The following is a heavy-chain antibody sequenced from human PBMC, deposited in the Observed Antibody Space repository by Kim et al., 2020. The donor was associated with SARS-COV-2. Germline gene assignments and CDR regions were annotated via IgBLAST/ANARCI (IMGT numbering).Heavy chain of an antibody. V-gene: IGHV3-11*06. CDR3: ARDRSRGEDAFDI. CDR1: GFTFRDYY. CDR2: ISTSSSYT. J-gene: IGHJ3*02. Sequence: GGSLRLSCAASGFTFRDYYMTWIRQAPGKGLEWVSYISTSSSYTNYADSVKGRCTISRDNAKNSLYLQMNSLRAEDTAVYYCARDRSRGEDAFDIWGQGTMVTVSS. D-gene: IGHD2-2*01.